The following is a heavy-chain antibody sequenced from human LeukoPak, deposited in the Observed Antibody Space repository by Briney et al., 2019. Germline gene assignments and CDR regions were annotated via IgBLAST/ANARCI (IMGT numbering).Heavy chain of an antibody. Sequence: SETLSLTCAVYGGSFSGYYWSWIRQPPGKGLEWIGEINHSGSTNYNPSLKSRVTISVDTSKNQFSLKLSSVTAADTAVYYCARGLEQLAIDYWGQGTPVTVSS. CDR2: INHSGST. CDR1: GGSFSGYY. J-gene: IGHJ4*02. D-gene: IGHD6-13*01. CDR3: ARGLEQLAIDY. V-gene: IGHV4-34*01.